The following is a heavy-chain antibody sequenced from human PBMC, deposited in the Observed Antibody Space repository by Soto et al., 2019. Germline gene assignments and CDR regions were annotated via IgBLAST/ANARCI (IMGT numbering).Heavy chain of an antibody. CDR1: GCTFGDYA. J-gene: IGHJ4*02. D-gene: IGHD3-22*01. CDR3: TRDTYDSSGYFDY. CDR2: IRSKAYGGTT. V-gene: IGHV3-49*03. Sequence: GGSLRLSCTASGCTFGDYAMSWFRQAPGKGLEWVGFIRSKAYGGTTEYAASVKGRFTISRDDSKSIAYLQMNSLKTEDTAVYYCTRDTYDSSGYFDYWGQGTLVTVS.